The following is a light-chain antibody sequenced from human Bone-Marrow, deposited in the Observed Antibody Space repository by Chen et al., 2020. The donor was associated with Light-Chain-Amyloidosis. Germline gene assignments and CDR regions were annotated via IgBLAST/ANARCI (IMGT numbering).Light chain of an antibody. CDR2: DDS. J-gene: IGLJ2*01. CDR1: NIGRKG. Sequence: SYVVTQPPSVSEAPGQTATITCGGNNIGRKGVHWYQQKPGQAPVLVVYDDSDRPSGIPERFSGSNSGNTATPTISSVEAGDEADYYCQVWDIISDQVVFGGGTKLTVL. CDR3: QVWDIISDQVV. V-gene: IGLV3-21*02.